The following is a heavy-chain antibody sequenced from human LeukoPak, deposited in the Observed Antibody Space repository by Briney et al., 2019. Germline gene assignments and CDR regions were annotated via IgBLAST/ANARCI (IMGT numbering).Heavy chain of an antibody. J-gene: IGHJ4*02. D-gene: IGHD5-18*01. CDR1: GFSINSYS. CDR2: ISSSGAYL. CDR3: ARLRDTVTSASDY. V-gene: IGHV3-21*01. Sequence: GGSLRLSCAASGFSINSYSMTWVRPAPRQGLEWVPPISSSGAYLYYADSVKGRFTISRDTVQNSLFLQLNSLRVEDTAVYNCARLRDTVTSASDYWAREPWSPSPQ.